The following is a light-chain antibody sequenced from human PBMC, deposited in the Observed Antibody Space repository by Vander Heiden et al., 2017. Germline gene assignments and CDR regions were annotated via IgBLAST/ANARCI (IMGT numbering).Light chain of an antibody. J-gene: IGLJ3*02. CDR1: SSDVGGYEY. CDR2: DVS. CDR3: SSYAGSNTWV. V-gene: IGLV2-8*01. Sequence: QSALTQPPSASGSPGQSVTISCTGTSSDVGGYEYVSWCQHHPGKAPKLIIYDVSKRPSGVPDRFSGSKSGNTASLTVSGLQAEDEADYFCSSYAGSNTWVLGGGTKLTVL.